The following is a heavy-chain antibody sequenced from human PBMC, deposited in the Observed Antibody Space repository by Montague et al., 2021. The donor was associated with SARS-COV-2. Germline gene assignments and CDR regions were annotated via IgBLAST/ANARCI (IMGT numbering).Heavy chain of an antibody. CDR3: ARGGPLSYYYYGMDV. CDR2: INSDGTTT. V-gene: IGHV3-74*01. Sequence: SLILSCAASGFTFNSCWLPWVRQAPGKGLVWVSRINSDGTTTTYADSVKGRFTTSRDNAKDTLYLQMNSLRAEDTALYFCARGGPLSYYYYGMDVWGQGTTVTVSS. CDR1: GFTFNSCW. D-gene: IGHD1-14*01. J-gene: IGHJ6*02.